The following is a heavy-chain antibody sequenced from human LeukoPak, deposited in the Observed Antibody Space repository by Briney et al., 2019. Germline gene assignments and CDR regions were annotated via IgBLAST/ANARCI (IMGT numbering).Heavy chain of an antibody. Sequence: GGSLRPSCAASGFTFSGYSMNWVRQASGKGLEWLSYISSSSSTIYYADSVKGRITISRDNAKNSLYLQMNSLRAEDTAVYYCARDTGWFDPWGQGTLVTVSS. CDR1: GFTFSGYS. CDR2: ISSSSSTI. CDR3: ARDTGWFDP. J-gene: IGHJ5*02. D-gene: IGHD4-11*01. V-gene: IGHV3-48*01.